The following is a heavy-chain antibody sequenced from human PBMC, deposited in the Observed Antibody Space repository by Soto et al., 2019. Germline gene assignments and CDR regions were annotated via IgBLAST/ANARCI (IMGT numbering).Heavy chain of an antibody. D-gene: IGHD3-10*01. CDR3: ARDAYYYGSGSLRYFDY. Sequence: SETLSLTCAVYGGSFSGYYWSWIRQPPGKGLEWIGEINHSGSTNYNPSLKSRVTISVDTSKNQFSLKLSSVTAADTAVYYCARDAYYYGSGSLRYFDYWGQGTLVTVSS. CDR1: GGSFSGYY. V-gene: IGHV4-34*01. CDR2: INHSGST. J-gene: IGHJ4*02.